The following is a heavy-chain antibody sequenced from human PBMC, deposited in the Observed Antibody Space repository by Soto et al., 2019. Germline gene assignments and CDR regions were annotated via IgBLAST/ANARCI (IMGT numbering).Heavy chain of an antibody. CDR1: GFTFSSYA. V-gene: IGHV3-30-3*01. D-gene: IGHD6-13*01. CDR3: ARSGSAAGTWFDP. CDR2: ISYDGSNK. J-gene: IGHJ5*02. Sequence: GGSLRLSCAASGFTFSSYAMHWVRQAPGKGLEWVAVISYDGSNKYYADSVKGRFTISRDNSKNTLYLQMNSLRAEDTAVYYCARSGSAAGTWFDPWGQGTLVTVSS.